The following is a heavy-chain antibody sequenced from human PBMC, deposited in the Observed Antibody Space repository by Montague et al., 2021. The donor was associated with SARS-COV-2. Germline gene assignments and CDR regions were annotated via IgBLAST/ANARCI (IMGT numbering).Heavy chain of an antibody. J-gene: IGHJ4*02. CDR3: ATYYYDSSGYYYVFDY. D-gene: IGHD3-22*01. Sequence: SVKVSCKVSGYTLTELSMHWVRQAPGKGLEWMGGFDPEDGETIYAQKFQGRVTMTEDTSTDTAYMELSSLRSEDTAVYYCATYYYDSSGYYYVFDYWGQGTLVSVSS. CDR2: FDPEDGET. V-gene: IGHV1-24*01. CDR1: GYTLTELS.